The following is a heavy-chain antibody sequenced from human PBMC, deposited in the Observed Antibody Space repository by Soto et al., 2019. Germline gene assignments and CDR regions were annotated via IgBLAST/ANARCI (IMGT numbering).Heavy chain of an antibody. Sequence: SETLSLTCTVSGGSISSSSYYWGWIRQPPGKGLEWIGSIYYSGSTYYNPSLKGRVTISVDTSKNQFSLKLSSVTAADTAVYYCAIGSGYGLSWFDPWGQGTLVTVSS. CDR1: GGSISSSSYY. D-gene: IGHD3-22*01. J-gene: IGHJ5*02. CDR2: IYYSGST. V-gene: IGHV4-39*01. CDR3: AIGSGYGLSWFDP.